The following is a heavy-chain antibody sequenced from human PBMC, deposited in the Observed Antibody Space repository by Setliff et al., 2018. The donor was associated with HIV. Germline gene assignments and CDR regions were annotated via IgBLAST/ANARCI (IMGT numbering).Heavy chain of an antibody. CDR2: ITKDGRNT. V-gene: IGHV3-21*01. J-gene: IGHJ5*02. CDR3: ARDVGAAAAKNRFDP. CDR1: GFTFSSYA. Sequence: GGSLRLSCAASGFTFSSYAMNWVRQAPGKRLEWVSSITKDGRNTYYADSVKGRFTISRDNAKNSLYLQMNSLRAEDTSVYYCARDVGAAAAKNRFDPWGQGTLVTVSS. D-gene: IGHD6-13*01.